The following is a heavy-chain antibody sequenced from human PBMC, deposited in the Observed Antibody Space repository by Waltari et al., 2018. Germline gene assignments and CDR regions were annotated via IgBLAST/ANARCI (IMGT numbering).Heavy chain of an antibody. D-gene: IGHD3-3*01. J-gene: IGHJ6*02. Sequence: QVQLVESGGGVVQPGESLRLSCAVSGLTFSDYGVHWGRQAPGTGLEWVAVISVDGSDDSYADSVRGRFTISRDNSKNTLFLQMSSLTEDDTAVYYGAKDANPNYDFWSGYPVYYFGMDVWGQGTTVTVSS. CDR2: ISVDGSDD. CDR3: AKDANPNYDFWSGYPVYYFGMDV. CDR1: GLTFSDYG. V-gene: IGHV3-30*18.